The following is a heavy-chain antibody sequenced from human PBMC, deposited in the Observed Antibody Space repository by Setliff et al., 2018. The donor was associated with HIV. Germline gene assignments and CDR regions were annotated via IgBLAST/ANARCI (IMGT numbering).Heavy chain of an antibody. CDR3: ARDHYAFDI. CDR2: INHVGREK. V-gene: IGHV3-7*01. CDR1: GFTFTSYA. Sequence: PGGSLRLSCAASGFTFTSYAMNWVRQAPGKGLEWVANINHVGREKYYADSVKGRFTISRDNAKNSLYLQMNSLRAEDTAVYYCARDHYAFDIWGQGTMVTVSS. J-gene: IGHJ3*02.